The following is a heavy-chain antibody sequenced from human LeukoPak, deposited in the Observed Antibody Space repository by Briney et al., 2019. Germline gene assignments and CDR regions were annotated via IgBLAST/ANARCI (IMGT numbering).Heavy chain of an antibody. CDR3: AKDRSYSGPFDY. Sequence: PGRSLRLSCAASGFTFDDYAMHWVRQAPGKGLEWVSGISWNSGSIGYADSVKGQFTISRDNAKNSLYLQMNSLRAEDTALYYCAKDRSYSGPFDYWGQGTLVTVSS. J-gene: IGHJ4*02. D-gene: IGHD1-26*01. CDR2: ISWNSGSI. CDR1: GFTFDDYA. V-gene: IGHV3-9*01.